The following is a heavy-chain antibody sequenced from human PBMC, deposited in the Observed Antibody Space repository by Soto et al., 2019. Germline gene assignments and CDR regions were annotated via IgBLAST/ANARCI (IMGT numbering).Heavy chain of an antibody. V-gene: IGHV1-46*01. CDR2: INPSTGST. Sequence: QVQLVQSGAEVKKPGASVKVSCQASGYSFTYYYIHWVRQAPGQGFEWMGVINPSTGSTTYAQKFQGRVTMTRDTSPSTVYMELGSLRSEDTAVYYCARSPYSSGSYYPIDYWGQGTLVTVSS. J-gene: IGHJ4*02. CDR3: ARSPYSSGSYYPIDY. D-gene: IGHD3-22*01. CDR1: GYSFTYYY.